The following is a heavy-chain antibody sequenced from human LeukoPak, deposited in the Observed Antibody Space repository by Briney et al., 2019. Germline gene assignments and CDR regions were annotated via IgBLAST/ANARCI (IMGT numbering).Heavy chain of an antibody. CDR1: GFTFRNYG. CDR2: IRYDGSNK. Sequence: PGGSLRLSCAASGFTFRNYGMHWVRQAPGKGLEWVAFIRYDGSNKYCADSVKGRFTVSRDNTKNTLYLQMNSLRAEDTAAYYCAKEKNDYSDYSYMDVWGKGATVTVSS. CDR3: AKEKNDYSDYSYMDV. D-gene: IGHD4-11*01. V-gene: IGHV3-30*02. J-gene: IGHJ6*03.